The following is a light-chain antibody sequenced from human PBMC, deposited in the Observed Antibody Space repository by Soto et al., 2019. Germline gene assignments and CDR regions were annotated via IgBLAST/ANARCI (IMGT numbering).Light chain of an antibody. CDR2: NTS. CDR3: LQRSDWPLT. V-gene: IGKV3-11*01. Sequence: EVLLTQSPATLSLSPGERATLSCRANESISIYLAWYQQNPGQSPRLLIHNTSNRATGVPARFSGSGYGTDFTLTISSLEPEDFAVYYCLQRSDWPLTFGGGARVEMK. CDR1: ESISIY. J-gene: IGKJ4*01.